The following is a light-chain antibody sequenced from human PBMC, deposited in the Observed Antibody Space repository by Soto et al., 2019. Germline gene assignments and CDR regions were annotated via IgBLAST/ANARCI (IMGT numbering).Light chain of an antibody. J-gene: IGLJ6*01. CDR2: DVN. CDR3: RSYSSSATNYV. CDR1: SSDVGGYDY. V-gene: IGLV2-14*03. Sequence: QSALTQPASVSGSPGQSITISCTGTSSDVGGYDYVSWYQQHPGKAPKVIIYDVNKRPSGVSSRFSGSKSGNTAALSISGLQAEDEADYYCRSYSSSATNYVFGSGTKLTV.